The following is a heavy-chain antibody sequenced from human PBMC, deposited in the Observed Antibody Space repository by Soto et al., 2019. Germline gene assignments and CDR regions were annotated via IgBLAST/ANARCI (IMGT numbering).Heavy chain of an antibody. V-gene: IGHV4-39*01. CDR3: ARSVALPGTRNSDY. CDR2: MYYSGST. Sequence: SETLSLTCTVSGGSISSSTYYWGWIRQPPGRGLEWIGTMYYSGSTYYNPSLKSRVTISGDTSKNQFSLKLTSVTAADTAVYYCARSVALPGTRNSDYWGQGTLVTVSS. D-gene: IGHD6-19*01. CDR1: GGSISSSTYY. J-gene: IGHJ4*02.